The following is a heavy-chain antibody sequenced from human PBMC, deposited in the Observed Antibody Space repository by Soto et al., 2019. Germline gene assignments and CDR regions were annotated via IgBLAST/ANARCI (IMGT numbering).Heavy chain of an antibody. CDR3: ARGGGQLEVLVEGMDV. V-gene: IGHV1-69*01. Sequence: QVQLVQSGAEVKKPGSSVKVSCKASGGTFSSYAISWVRQAPGQGLEWMGGIIPICGTANYAQKFQGRVTITADESTSTAGMELSSLISEDTAVYYCARGGGQLEVLVEGMDVWGQGTTVTVSS. CDR2: IIPICGTA. D-gene: IGHD1-1*01. J-gene: IGHJ6*02. CDR1: GGTFSSYA.